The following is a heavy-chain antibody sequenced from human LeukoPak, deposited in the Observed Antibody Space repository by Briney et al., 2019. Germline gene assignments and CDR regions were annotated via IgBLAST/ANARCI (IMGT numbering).Heavy chain of an antibody. D-gene: IGHD2-2*01. V-gene: IGHV4-30-4*01. Sequence: SQTLSLTCTVSGGSISSGDYYWSWIRQPPGKGLEWIGYIYYSGSTYYNPSLKSRVTISVDTSKNQFSLKLSSVTAADTAVYYCACRYCSSTSCLPFDPWGQGTLVTVSS. CDR2: IYYSGST. J-gene: IGHJ5*02. CDR1: GGSISSGDYY. CDR3: ACRYCSSTSCLPFDP.